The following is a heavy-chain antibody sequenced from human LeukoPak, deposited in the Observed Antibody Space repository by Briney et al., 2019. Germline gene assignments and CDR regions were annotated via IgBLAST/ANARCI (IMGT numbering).Heavy chain of an antibody. CDR3: ARGHGGIDDYVWGTTNWFDP. V-gene: IGHV4-59*01. CDR2: IYYSGST. J-gene: IGHJ5*02. Sequence: SETLSLTCAVYGGSFSGYYWSWIRQPPGKGLEWIGYIYYSGSTNYNPSLKSRVAISVDTSKNQFSLKLSSVTAADTAVYYCARGHGGIDDYVWGTTNWFDPWGQGTLVTVSS. CDR1: GGSFSGYY. D-gene: IGHD3-16*01.